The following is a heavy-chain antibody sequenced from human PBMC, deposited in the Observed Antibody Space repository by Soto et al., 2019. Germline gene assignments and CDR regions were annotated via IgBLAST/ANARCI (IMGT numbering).Heavy chain of an antibody. Sequence: QVQLVQSGAEVKKPGASVKVSCKASGYTFTSYGISWVRQAPGQGLEWMGWISAYNGNTNYAQKLQGRVTMTTDTPTSTPDMERRSLGSDATAVYYCAGDSTRGWPPTYSYYGMDVGGQGPTVTVSS. CDR1: GYTFTSYG. V-gene: IGHV1-18*01. CDR3: AGDSTRGWPPTYSYYGMDV. CDR2: ISAYNGNT. D-gene: IGHD6-19*01. J-gene: IGHJ6*02.